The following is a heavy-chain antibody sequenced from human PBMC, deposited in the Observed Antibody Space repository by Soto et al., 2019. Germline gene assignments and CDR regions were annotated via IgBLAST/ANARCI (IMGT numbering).Heavy chain of an antibody. CDR1: GFSFSSYG. CDR2: ISNDESRK. D-gene: IGHD2-15*01. V-gene: IGHV3-30*18. Sequence: GSLRLSCTASGFSFSSYGMHWVRQAPGKGLEWVAVISNDESRKFYADSVKGRFTVSRDNSKNSLYMQMDGLRAEDTAVYYCAKGPYCSGGSCYWNYFDYWGQGTLVTVSS. J-gene: IGHJ4*02. CDR3: AKGPYCSGGSCYWNYFDY.